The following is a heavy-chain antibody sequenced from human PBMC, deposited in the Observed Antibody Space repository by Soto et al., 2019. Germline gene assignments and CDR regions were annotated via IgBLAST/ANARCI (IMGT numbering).Heavy chain of an antibody. J-gene: IGHJ4*02. CDR1: GGTFSSYA. CDR3: AVPGIAVAGVRYFDY. CDR2: IIPIFGTA. D-gene: IGHD6-19*01. V-gene: IGHV1-69*06. Sequence: SVKVSCKASGGTFSSYAISWVRQAPGQGLEWMGGIIPIFGTANYAQKFQGRVTITADKSTSTAYMELSSLRSEDTAVYYCAVPGIAVAGVRYFDYWGQGTLVTVSS.